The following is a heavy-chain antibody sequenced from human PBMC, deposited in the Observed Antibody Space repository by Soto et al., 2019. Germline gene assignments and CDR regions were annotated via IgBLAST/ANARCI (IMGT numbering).Heavy chain of an antibody. CDR1: GFTFSRHW. J-gene: IGHJ4*02. CDR2: INGDGSQT. Sequence: EVQLVESGGGLVPPGGSLRLSCAASGFTFSRHWMHWVRQAPGKGLVWVSRINGDGSQTSADSGRGRFTISRDNAKNTLYLEMNSLRDEDTAVYYCARGWVEGLSRQPPSDYWGQGTLVTVSS. V-gene: IGHV3-74*01. D-gene: IGHD3-3*01. CDR3: ARGWVEGLSRQPPSDY.